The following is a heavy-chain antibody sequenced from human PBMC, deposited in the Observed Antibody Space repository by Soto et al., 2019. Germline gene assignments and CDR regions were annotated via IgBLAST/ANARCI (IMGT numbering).Heavy chain of an antibody. CDR2: ILSDGNNK. CDR1: GFTFSSYG. CDR3: AKGRGNYWAIDS. D-gene: IGHD1-7*01. Sequence: QVQLVESGGGVVQPGRSLRLSCAASGFTFSSYGMHWVRQAPGKGLEWVAVILSDGNNKFYADSVKGRFTISRDNSKNTLYLHMDSLRVEDTAVYYCAKGRGNYWAIDSWGQGTLVTVSS. V-gene: IGHV3-30*18. J-gene: IGHJ4*02.